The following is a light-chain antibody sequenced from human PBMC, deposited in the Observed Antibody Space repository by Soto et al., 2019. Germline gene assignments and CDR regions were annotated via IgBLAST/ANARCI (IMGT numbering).Light chain of an antibody. CDR3: QQSAT. V-gene: IGKV3D-20*02. J-gene: IGKJ3*01. Sequence: EIVMTQSPATLSMSPGERATLSCRASQSVSSSLAWYQQKPGQPPRLLIYDASSRPPGIPDRFSGSGSGTDFTLTISRLEPEDFAVYYCQQSATFGPGTKVDNK. CDR1: QSVSSS. CDR2: DAS.